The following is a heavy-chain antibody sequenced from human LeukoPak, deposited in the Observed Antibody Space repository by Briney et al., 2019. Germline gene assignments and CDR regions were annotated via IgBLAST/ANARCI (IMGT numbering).Heavy chain of an antibody. V-gene: IGHV4-59*01. Sequence: SETLSLTCAVYGGSFSGYYWSWIRQPPGKGLECIGFIYYSETTNYNPSLKSRVTISVDTSKNQFSLKLSSVTAADTAVYYCARVYYSNSYDYWYFDLWGRGTLVTVSS. CDR2: IYYSETT. CDR3: ARVYYSNSYDYWYFDL. D-gene: IGHD6-13*01. CDR1: GGSFSGYY. J-gene: IGHJ2*01.